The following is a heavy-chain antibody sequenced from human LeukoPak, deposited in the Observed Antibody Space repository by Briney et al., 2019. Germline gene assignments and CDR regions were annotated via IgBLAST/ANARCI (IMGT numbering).Heavy chain of an antibody. Sequence: ASAKVSCKASGYTFTSYGISWVRQAPGQGLEWMGWISAYNGNTNYAQNLQGRVTMTTDTSPSTAYLHIRSLRADDTAVYYCAREESYYGSGSPPADYWGEGTLFTVSS. CDR2: ISAYNGNT. CDR3: AREESYYGSGSPPADY. V-gene: IGHV1-18*01. D-gene: IGHD3-10*01. J-gene: IGHJ4*02. CDR1: GYTFTSYG.